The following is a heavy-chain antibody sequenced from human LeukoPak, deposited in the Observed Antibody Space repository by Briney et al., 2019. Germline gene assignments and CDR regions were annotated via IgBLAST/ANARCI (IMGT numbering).Heavy chain of an antibody. V-gene: IGHV4-59*12. CDR1: GGSISSYY. J-gene: IGHJ5*02. CDR3: ARARWELDWFDP. D-gene: IGHD1-26*01. Sequence: SETLSLTCTVSGGSISSYYWSWVRQPPGKGLEWIGYIYYSGSTNYNPSLKSRVTISVDTSKNQFSLKLSSVTAADTAVYYCARARWELDWFDPWGQGTLVTVSS. CDR2: IYYSGST.